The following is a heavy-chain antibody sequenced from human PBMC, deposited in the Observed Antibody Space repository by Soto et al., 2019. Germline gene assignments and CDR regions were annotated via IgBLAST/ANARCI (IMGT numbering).Heavy chain of an antibody. J-gene: IGHJ4*02. CDR3: ARDGGDWASGFGY. V-gene: IGHV3-53*02. D-gene: IGHD2-21*02. CDR2: IYTGGSA. CDR1: GFSISNNY. Sequence: EVQLVETGGALIQPGGSLRLSCAVSGFSISNNYMFWVRQAPGKGLDWVSVIYTGGSAYYADSVKGRFTISRVSSKNMLYLQMNSLRDEDTAVYYCARDGGDWASGFGYWGQGTLVTVSS.